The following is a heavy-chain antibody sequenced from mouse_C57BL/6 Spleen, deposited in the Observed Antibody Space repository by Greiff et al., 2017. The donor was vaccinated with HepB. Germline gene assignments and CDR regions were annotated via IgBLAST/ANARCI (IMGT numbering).Heavy chain of an antibody. D-gene: IGHD2-3*01. CDR1: GYTFTDYY. CDR2: INPNNGGT. J-gene: IGHJ3*01. CDR3: ARDDGYRWFAY. V-gene: IGHV1-26*01. Sequence: VQLQQSGPELVKPGASVKISCKASGYTFTDYYMNWVKQSHGKSLEWIGDINPNNGGTSYNQKFKGKATLTVDKSSSTAYMELRSLTSEDSAVYYCARDDGYRWFAYWGQGTLVTVSA.